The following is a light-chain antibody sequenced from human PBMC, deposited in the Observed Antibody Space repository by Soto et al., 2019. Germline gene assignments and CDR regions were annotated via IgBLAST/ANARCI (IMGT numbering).Light chain of an antibody. CDR2: EVN. J-gene: IGLJ1*01. Sequence: SVVTQPASVSRSPGQSIPISYTGTSGDFGNHNLVSWYQQHPGKAPKLIIFEVNKWPSGVSNRFSGSKSGNTASLTISGLQAEDEADYYCCSYVGSSTSYVFGTGTKVTVL. CDR3: CSYVGSSTSYV. CDR1: SGDFGNHNL. V-gene: IGLV2-23*02.